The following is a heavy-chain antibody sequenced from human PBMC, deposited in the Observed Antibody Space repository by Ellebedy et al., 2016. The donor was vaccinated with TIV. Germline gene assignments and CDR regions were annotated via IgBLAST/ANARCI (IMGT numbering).Heavy chain of an antibody. Sequence: GESLKISCAASGFTFMSYEIHWVRQAPGKGLEWVALISNDGINKDYADSVKGRFTISRDDSKNTLYLQMNSLRAEDTAVYYCARGRYSYGSWYFDLWGRGTLVTVSS. V-gene: IGHV3-30-3*01. J-gene: IGHJ2*01. CDR2: ISNDGINK. CDR1: GFTFMSYE. D-gene: IGHD5-18*01. CDR3: ARGRYSYGSWYFDL.